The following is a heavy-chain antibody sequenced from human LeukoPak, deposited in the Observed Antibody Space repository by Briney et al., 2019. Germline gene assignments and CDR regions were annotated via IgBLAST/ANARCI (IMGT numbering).Heavy chain of an antibody. V-gene: IGHV3-9*01. CDR2: ISWNSGSA. Sequence: PGRFLRLSCAASGFTFDDYSMHWVRQAPGKGLEWVSGISWNSGSAGYADSVKGRFTISRDNAKNSLYLQMNSLRAEDTALYYCAKARKYSGYDAREYWGQGTLVTVSS. J-gene: IGHJ4*02. D-gene: IGHD5-12*01. CDR3: AKARKYSGYDAREY. CDR1: GFTFDDYS.